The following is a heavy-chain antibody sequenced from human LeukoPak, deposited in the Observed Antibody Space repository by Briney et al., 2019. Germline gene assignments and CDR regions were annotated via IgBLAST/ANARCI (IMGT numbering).Heavy chain of an antibody. CDR1: GYTFTSYG. Sequence: ASVKVSCKASGYTFTSYGISWGRQAPGQGLEWMGWISAYNGNTNYTQKLQGRVTMTTDTSTSTTYMALRRLRSHATAVYYCARNTEWELTSFDYWGQGPLVTVS. D-gene: IGHD1-26*01. CDR3: ARNTEWELTSFDY. J-gene: IGHJ4*02. CDR2: ISAYNGNT. V-gene: IGHV1-18*01.